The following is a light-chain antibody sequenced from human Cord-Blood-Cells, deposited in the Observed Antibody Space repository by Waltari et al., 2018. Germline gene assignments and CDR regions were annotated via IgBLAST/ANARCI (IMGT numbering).Light chain of an antibody. CDR3: QAWDSSVV. V-gene: IGLV3-1*01. J-gene: IGLJ2*01. CDR2: QDS. CDR1: KSGDKY. Sequence: SYELTQPPSVSVSPGQPASITCSGDKSGDKYACWYQQKPGQSPVLVIYQDSKWPSGIPERFSGSNSGNTATLTISGTQAMDEADYYCQAWDSSVVFGGGTKLTVL.